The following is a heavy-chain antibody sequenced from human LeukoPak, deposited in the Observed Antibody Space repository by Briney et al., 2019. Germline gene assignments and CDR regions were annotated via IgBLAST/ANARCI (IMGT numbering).Heavy chain of an antibody. CDR2: INPSGGST. CDR3: ARAQAMITFGGVIPNFDY. D-gene: IGHD3-16*02. CDR1: GYTFTSYY. Sequence: ASVKVSCKASGYTFTSYYMHWVQQAPGQGLEWMGIINPSGGSTSYAQKFQGRVTMTRDTSMSTVYMELSSLRSEDTAVYYCARAQAMITFGGVIPNFDYWGQGTLVTVSS. J-gene: IGHJ4*02. V-gene: IGHV1-46*01.